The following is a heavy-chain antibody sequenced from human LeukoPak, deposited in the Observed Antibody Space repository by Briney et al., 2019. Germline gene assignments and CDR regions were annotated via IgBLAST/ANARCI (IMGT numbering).Heavy chain of an antibody. J-gene: IGHJ6*03. CDR1: GDRVSSNSAA. CDR3: ARDLLRGPSYYYYYMDV. CDR2: TYYRSKWYN. Sequence: SQTLSLTCAISGDRVSSNSAAWNWIRQSPSRGLEWLGRTYYRSKWYNDYAVSVKSRITINPDTSKNQFSLQLNSVTPEDTAVYYCARDLLRGPSYYYYYMDVWGKGTTVTVSS. D-gene: IGHD3-10*01. V-gene: IGHV6-1*01.